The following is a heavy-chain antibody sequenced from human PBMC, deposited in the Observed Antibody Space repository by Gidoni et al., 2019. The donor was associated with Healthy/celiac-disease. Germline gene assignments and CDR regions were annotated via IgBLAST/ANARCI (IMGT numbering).Heavy chain of an antibody. CDR1: GGSISSGGYS. J-gene: IGHJ5*02. V-gene: IGHV4-30-2*01. D-gene: IGHD3-10*01. CDR3: ARAVLLWFGELGENWFDP. CDR2: IYHSGST. Sequence: QLQLQESGSGLVKPSQTLSLTCAVSGGSISSGGYSWSWIRQPPGKGLEWIGYIYHSGSTYYNPSLKSRVTISVDRSKNQFSLKLSSVTAADTAVYYCARAVLLWFGELGENWFDPWGQGTLVTVSS.